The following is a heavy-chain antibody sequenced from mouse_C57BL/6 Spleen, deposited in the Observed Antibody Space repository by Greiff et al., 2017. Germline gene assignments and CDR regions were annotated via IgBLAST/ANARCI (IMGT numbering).Heavy chain of an antibody. J-gene: IGHJ2*01. Sequence: EVKLMESGGDLVKPGGSLKLSCAASGFTFSSYGMSWVRQTPDKRLEWVATISSGGSYTYYPDSVKGRFTISRDNAKNTLYLQMSSLKSEDTAMYYCAIWPFDYWGQGTTLTVSS. V-gene: IGHV5-6*01. CDR3: AIWPFDY. D-gene: IGHD1-1*02. CDR2: ISSGGSYT. CDR1: GFTFSSYG.